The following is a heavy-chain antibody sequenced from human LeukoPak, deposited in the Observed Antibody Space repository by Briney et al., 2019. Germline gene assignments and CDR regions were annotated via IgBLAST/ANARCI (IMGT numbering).Heavy chain of an antibody. D-gene: IGHD3-3*01. Sequence: GGSLRLSCAASGFTFSSYAMSWVRQAPGKGLEWVSVIYSGGSTYYADSVKGRFTISRDNSKNTLYLQMNSLRAENTAVYYCARYHYDFWSGYFDYWGQGTLVTVSS. J-gene: IGHJ4*02. CDR3: ARYHYDFWSGYFDY. CDR1: GFTFSSYA. V-gene: IGHV3-66*02. CDR2: IYSGGST.